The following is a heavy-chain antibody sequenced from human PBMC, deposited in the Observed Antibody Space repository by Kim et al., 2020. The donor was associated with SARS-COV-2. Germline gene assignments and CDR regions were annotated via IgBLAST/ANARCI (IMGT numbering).Heavy chain of an antibody. CDR2: INHSGST. Sequence: SETLSLTCAVYGGSFSGYYWSWIRQPPGKGLEWIGEINHSGSTNYNPSLKSRVTISVDTSKNQFSLKLSSVTAADTAVYYCARGWGTYYYDSSGYLSYWGQGTLVTVSS. CDR3: ARGWGTYYYDSSGYLSY. V-gene: IGHV4-34*01. CDR1: GGSFSGYY. J-gene: IGHJ4*02. D-gene: IGHD3-22*01.